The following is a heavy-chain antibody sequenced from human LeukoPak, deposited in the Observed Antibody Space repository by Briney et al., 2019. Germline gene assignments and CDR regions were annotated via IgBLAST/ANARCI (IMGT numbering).Heavy chain of an antibody. D-gene: IGHD3-9*01. CDR1: GYSITSAFS. CDR2: IYDSGIT. V-gene: IGHV4-38-2*02. CDR3: ARAVGIVDWLPLFDY. J-gene: IGHJ4*02. Sequence: SETLSLTCTLSGYSITSAFSWGWIRQSPGKGLEWIRNIYDSGITYSTPSLRSGVTISVDTSKNQFYLKLRSVTAADTAVYYCARAVGIVDWLPLFDYWGQGTLVTVSS.